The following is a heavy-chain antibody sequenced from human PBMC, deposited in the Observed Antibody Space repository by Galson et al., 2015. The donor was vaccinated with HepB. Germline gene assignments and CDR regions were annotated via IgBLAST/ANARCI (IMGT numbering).Heavy chain of an antibody. Sequence: SLRLSCAASGSTFSSYAMTWFRRAPGEGLEWVSTISNSDGSTYYADSVKGRFTISRDNSKNTLYLQMSSLRAEDTAIYYCARDRSTGNMDGWGKGTTVTVS. J-gene: IGHJ6*03. CDR3: ARDRSTGNMDG. D-gene: IGHD2-8*02. V-gene: IGHV3-23*01. CDR2: ISNSDGST. CDR1: GSTFSSYA.